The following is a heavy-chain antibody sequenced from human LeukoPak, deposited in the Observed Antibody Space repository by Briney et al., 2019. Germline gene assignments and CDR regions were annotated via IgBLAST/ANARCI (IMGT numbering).Heavy chain of an antibody. D-gene: IGHD2-8*01. CDR2: INHSGST. CDR1: GGSISSSNYY. Sequence: PSETLSLTCTVSGGSISSSNYYWSWIRQPPGKGLTWIGEINHSGSTKYNPSLKSRLTISVDTSKNQFSLKLSSVTAADTAVYYCARLAALMAFDYWGQGSLVTVSS. J-gene: IGHJ4*02. CDR3: ARLAALMAFDY. V-gene: IGHV4-39*07.